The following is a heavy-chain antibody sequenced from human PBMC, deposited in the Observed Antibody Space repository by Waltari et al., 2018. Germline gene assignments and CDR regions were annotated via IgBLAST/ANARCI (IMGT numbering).Heavy chain of an antibody. V-gene: IGHV3-53*02. Sequence: EVQLVETGGGLIQPRGSLRLSCEASGLTVSSNYMSWVRQAPGKGLEGVSVIYSGGSTYYADSVKGRFTISRDNSKNTLYLQMNSLRAEDTAVYYCAGMTYYDSSGYKVWGQGTLVTVSS. J-gene: IGHJ4*02. CDR3: AGMTYYDSSGYKV. D-gene: IGHD3-22*01. CDR1: GLTVSSNY. CDR2: IYSGGST.